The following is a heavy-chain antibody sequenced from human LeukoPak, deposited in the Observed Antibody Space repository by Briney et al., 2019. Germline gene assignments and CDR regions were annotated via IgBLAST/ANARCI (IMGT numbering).Heavy chain of an antibody. CDR3: ARVPVAAPKYYYYYYGMDV. CDR1: GGSISSYY. V-gene: IGHV4-59*08. D-gene: IGHD2-15*01. Sequence: SETLSLTCTVSGGSISSYYWSWIRQPPGKGLEWIGYIYYSGSTNYNPSLKSRVTISVDTSKNRFSLKLSPVTAADTAVYYCARVPVAAPKYYYYYYGMDVWGQGTTVTVSS. CDR2: IYYSGST. J-gene: IGHJ6*02.